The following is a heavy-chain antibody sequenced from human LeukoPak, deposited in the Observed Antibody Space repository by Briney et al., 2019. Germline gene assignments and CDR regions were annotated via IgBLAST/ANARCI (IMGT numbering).Heavy chain of an antibody. Sequence: PGGSLRLSCAASGLTFRNYAMSWVRQAPGKGLEWVSVICANDGNTYYADAVKGRFTISRDNSKDTLYLQMDSLRAEDTAVYYCAKGSGSSCYSLCDYWGQGILVTVSS. CDR1: GLTFRNYA. CDR3: AKGSGSSCYSLCDY. J-gene: IGHJ4*02. V-gene: IGHV3-23*01. D-gene: IGHD2-15*01. CDR2: ICANDGNT.